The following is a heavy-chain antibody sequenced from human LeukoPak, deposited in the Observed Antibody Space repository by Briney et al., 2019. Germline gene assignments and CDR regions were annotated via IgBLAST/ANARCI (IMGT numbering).Heavy chain of an antibody. D-gene: IGHD6-19*01. CDR1: GGSISSGSYS. V-gene: IGHV4-39*07. J-gene: IGHJ4*02. Sequence: PSETLSLTCGVSGGSISSGSYSWSWIRQPPGKGLEWIGSIYYSGSTYYNPSLKSRVTISVDTSKNQFSLKLSSVTAADTAVYYCARDRGYSSGWELGVFDYWGQGTLVTVSS. CDR2: IYYSGST. CDR3: ARDRGYSSGWELGVFDY.